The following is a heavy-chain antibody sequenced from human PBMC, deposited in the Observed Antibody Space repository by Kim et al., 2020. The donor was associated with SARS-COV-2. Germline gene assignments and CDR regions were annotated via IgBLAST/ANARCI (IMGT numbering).Heavy chain of an antibody. V-gene: IGHV3-30*18. J-gene: IGHJ4*02. CDR2: ISYDGSNK. D-gene: IGHD6-19*01. CDR1: GFTFSSYG. CDR3: AKDPYSSGWYYFDY. Sequence: LSLTCAASGFTFSSYGMHWVRQAPGKGLEWVAVISYDGSNKYYADSVKGRFTISRDNSKNTLYLQMNSLRAEDTAVYYCAKDPYSSGWYYFDYWGQGTLVTVSS.